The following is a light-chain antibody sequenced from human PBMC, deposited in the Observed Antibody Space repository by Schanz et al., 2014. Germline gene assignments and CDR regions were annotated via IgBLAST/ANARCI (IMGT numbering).Light chain of an antibody. CDR3: AAWDDSLNGV. CDR2: GND. Sequence: QSVLTQPPSVSGAPGQRVTISCTGNSSNIGAGYDVHWYQHLPGTAPKLLIYGNDNRPSGVPARFSGSKSGTSASLAISGLQSEDEADYYCAAWDDSLNGVFGGGTKLTVL. V-gene: IGLV1-40*01. CDR1: SSNIGAGYD. J-gene: IGLJ2*01.